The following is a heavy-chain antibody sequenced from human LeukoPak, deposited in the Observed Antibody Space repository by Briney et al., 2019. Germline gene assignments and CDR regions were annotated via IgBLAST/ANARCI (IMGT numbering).Heavy chain of an antibody. V-gene: IGHV1-46*01. CDR2: INPSGGST. Sequence: ASVKVSCKASGYTFTSYYMHWVRQAPGQGLEWMGIINPSGGSTSYAQKFQGRVTMTRDTSISTAYMGVSRLRSDDTAVYYCARVDSSTYTTIDYWGQGTLVTVSS. J-gene: IGHJ4*02. D-gene: IGHD6-13*01. CDR3: ARVDSSTYTTIDY. CDR1: GYTFTSYY.